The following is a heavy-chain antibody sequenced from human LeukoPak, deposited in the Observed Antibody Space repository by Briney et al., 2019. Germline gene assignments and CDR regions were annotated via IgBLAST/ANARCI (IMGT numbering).Heavy chain of an antibody. CDR2: IYYVGST. V-gene: IGHV4-39*01. D-gene: IGHD6-13*01. CDR3: ARQESQQGLGDY. CDR1: GGFISCSSYY. Sequence: SETLSLTCSVSGGFISCSSYYWGWIRQPPGKGLEWIGSIYYVGSTYYNPSLKSRVTISVDTSKNQFSLKLSSVTAADTAVYYCARQESQQGLGDYWGQGTLVTVSS. J-gene: IGHJ4*02.